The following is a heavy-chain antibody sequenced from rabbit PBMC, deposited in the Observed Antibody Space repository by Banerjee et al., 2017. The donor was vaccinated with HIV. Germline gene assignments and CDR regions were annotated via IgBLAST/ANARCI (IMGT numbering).Heavy chain of an antibody. J-gene: IGHJ4*01. D-gene: IGHD4-1*01. CDR2: IDTSSGST. CDR3: ARDVIWGDWEL. CDR1: GFSFSSRYV. V-gene: IGHV1S40*01. Sequence: QSLEESGGDLVKPGASLTLTCTASGFSFSSRYVMSWVRQAPGKGLEWIGCIDTSSGSTWYASWAKGRFTISKTSSTTVTLQMTSLTAADTATYFCARDVIWGDWELWGPGTLVTVS.